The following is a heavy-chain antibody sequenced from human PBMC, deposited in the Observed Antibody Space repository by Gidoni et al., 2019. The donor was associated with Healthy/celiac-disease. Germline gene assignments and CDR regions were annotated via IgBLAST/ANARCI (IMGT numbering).Heavy chain of an antibody. CDR1: GFPFSSYA. Sequence: QVQLVESGGGVVQPGRSLRLSCAASGFPFSSYAMHWVRQAPGKGLEWVAVISYDGSNKYYADSVKGRFTISRDNSKNTLYLQMNSLRAEDTAVYYCARVRWFGELWGDAFDIWGQGTMVTVSS. J-gene: IGHJ3*02. CDR2: ISYDGSNK. CDR3: ARVRWFGELWGDAFDI. V-gene: IGHV3-30-3*01. D-gene: IGHD3-10*01.